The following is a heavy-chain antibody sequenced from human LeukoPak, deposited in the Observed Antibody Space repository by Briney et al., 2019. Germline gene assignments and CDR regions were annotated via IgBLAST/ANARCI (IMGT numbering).Heavy chain of an antibody. J-gene: IGHJ4*02. CDR3: ATSSGYYSEDFDY. CDR2: ISAYNGNT. Sequence: EASVKVSCKASGYTFTSYGISWVRQAPGQGLEWMRWISAYNGNTNYAQKLQGRVTMTTDTSTSTAYMELRSLRSDDTAVYYCATSSGYYSEDFDYWGQGTLVIISS. CDR1: GYTFTSYG. D-gene: IGHD3-22*01. V-gene: IGHV1-18*01.